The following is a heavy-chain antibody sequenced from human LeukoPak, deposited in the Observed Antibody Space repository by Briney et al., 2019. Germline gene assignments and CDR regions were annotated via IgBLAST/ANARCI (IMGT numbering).Heavy chain of an antibody. CDR2: IYYSGST. J-gene: IGHJ4*02. Sequence: PSETLSLTCTVSGGSISSYYWSWIRQPPGKGLEWIGYIYYSGSTNYNPSLKSRVTISVDTSKNQFSLKLSSVTAADTAIYYCAKYKFGSDYSSKWGQGPLVTVSS. CDR3: AKYKFGSDYSSK. D-gene: IGHD5-12*01. CDR1: GGSISSYY. V-gene: IGHV4-59*12.